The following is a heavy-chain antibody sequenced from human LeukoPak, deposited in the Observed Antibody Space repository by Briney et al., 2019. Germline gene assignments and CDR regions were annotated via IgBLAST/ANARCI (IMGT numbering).Heavy chain of an antibody. Sequence: PSGTLSLTCTVSGGSISSGAYYWSWIRQPPGKGLEWIGYIYYSGSTYYNPSLKSRVTISVDMYKNQFSLKLSSVTAADTAVYCCAREALSGYSYGYYFDYWGQGTLVTVSS. J-gene: IGHJ4*02. CDR3: AREALSGYSYGYYFDY. CDR1: GGSISSGAYY. V-gene: IGHV4-30-4*01. CDR2: IYYSGST. D-gene: IGHD5-18*01.